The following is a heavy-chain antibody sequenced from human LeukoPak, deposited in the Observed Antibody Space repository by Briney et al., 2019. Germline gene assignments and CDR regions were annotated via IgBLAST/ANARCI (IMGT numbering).Heavy chain of an antibody. J-gene: IGHJ4*02. D-gene: IGHD3-22*01. CDR1: GFTFSSYG. CDR2: AYGYGGNQ. CDR3: ATGSGYFYGH. V-gene: IGHV3-33*01. Sequence: GGSLRLSCAASGFTFSSYGMHWVRQAPGKGLEWVAVAYGYGGNQYYADSVKGRFTISRDNSKNTLYVQMNSLRAEDTAVYLCATGSGYFYGHWGQGIMVTVSS.